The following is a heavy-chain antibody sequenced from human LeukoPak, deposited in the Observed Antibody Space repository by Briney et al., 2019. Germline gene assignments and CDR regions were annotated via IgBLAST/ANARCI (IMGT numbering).Heavy chain of an antibody. J-gene: IGHJ5*02. V-gene: IGHV1-69*05. CDR2: IIPIFGTA. CDR1: GGTFSSYA. Sequence: ASVKVSCKASGGTFSSYAISWVRQAPGQGLEWMGRIIPIFGTANYAQKFQGRVTITTDESTSTAYMELSSRRSEDTAVYYCARDLGPEDWFDPWGQGTLVTVSS. CDR3: ARDLGPEDWFDP.